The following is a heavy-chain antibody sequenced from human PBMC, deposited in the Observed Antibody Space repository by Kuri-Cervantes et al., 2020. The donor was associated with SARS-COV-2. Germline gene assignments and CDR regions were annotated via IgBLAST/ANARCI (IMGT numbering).Heavy chain of an antibody. J-gene: IGHJ5*02. CDR2: IRSGGAST. V-gene: IGHV3-23*01. D-gene: IGHD3-16*01. CDR3: ARDRGAFGGWFDP. Sequence: GGSLRLSCTASGFIFGDYGVSWVRQTPEKGLEWVSAIRSGGASTSYADSVMGRFSISRDDSKNALYLQMNGLRVEDTAVYFCARDRGAFGGWFDPWGQGTLVTVSS. CDR1: GFIFGDYG.